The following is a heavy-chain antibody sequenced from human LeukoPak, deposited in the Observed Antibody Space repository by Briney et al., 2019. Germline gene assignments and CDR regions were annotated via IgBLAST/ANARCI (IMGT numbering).Heavy chain of an antibody. Sequence: ASVKVSCKTSGYTFTSYGISWVRQAPGQGLEWMGWISAYNGNTNLAQRLQGRVTMTRNTSISTAYMELSSLRSEDTAVYYCVLRYFDWLYYFDYWGQGTLVTVSS. J-gene: IGHJ4*02. CDR3: VLRYFDWLYYFDY. V-gene: IGHV1-18*01. CDR2: ISAYNGNT. CDR1: GYTFTSYG. D-gene: IGHD3-9*01.